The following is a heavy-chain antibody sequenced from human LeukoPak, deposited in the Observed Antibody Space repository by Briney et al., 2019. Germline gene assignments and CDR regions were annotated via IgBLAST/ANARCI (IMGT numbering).Heavy chain of an antibody. D-gene: IGHD3-10*01. V-gene: IGHV1-69*05. CDR2: FIPIFGSA. CDR3: ARNLIAVTGSGPDSSYYYIDV. Sequence: VASVKVSCKASADTFQKYAISWVRQAPGQGLEWMGGFIPIFGSADYMQKFQGRVTFSMDESMTTAYMDLSSLTSEDTAVYYCARNLIAVTGSGPDSSYYYIDVWGKGTTVIVSS. CDR1: ADTFQKYA. J-gene: IGHJ6*03.